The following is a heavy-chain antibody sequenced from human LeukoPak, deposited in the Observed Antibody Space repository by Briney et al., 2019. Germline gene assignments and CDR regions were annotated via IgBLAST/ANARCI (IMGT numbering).Heavy chain of an antibody. CDR1: GFTFSSYA. Sequence: GGSLRPSCAASGFTFSSYAMSWVRQAPGKGLEWVSAISGSGGSTYYADSVKGRFTISRDNSKNTLYLQMNSLRAEDTAVYYCAKDDGLLWFGELLNYFDYWGQGTLVTVSS. J-gene: IGHJ4*02. V-gene: IGHV3-23*01. CDR3: AKDDGLLWFGELLNYFDY. D-gene: IGHD3-10*01. CDR2: ISGSGGST.